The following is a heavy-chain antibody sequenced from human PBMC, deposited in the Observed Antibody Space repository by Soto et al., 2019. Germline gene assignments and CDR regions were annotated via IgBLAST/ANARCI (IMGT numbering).Heavy chain of an antibody. CDR3: ARLRRDWGDAFDL. Sequence: QVQLVQAGADVKKPGSSVKVSCKTSGGSFGSSAISWVRQAPAQGLEWMGEIIPVFDKANYAQNFQGRLTITADELTGTVFMELSSLRSEDTAVYFCARLRRDWGDAFDLLGVGTVFTVSS. D-gene: IGHD3-16*01. CDR2: IIPVFDKA. J-gene: IGHJ3*01. CDR1: GGSFGSSA. V-gene: IGHV1-69*01.